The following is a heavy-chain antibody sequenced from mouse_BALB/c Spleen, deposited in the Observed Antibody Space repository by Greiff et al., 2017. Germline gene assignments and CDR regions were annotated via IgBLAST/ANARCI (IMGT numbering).Heavy chain of an antibody. CDR2: INPSNGRT. Sequence: QVQLQQPGAELVKPGASVKLSCKASGYTFTSYWMHWVKQRPGQGLEWIGEINPSNGRTNYNEKFKSKATLTSDKSSSTAYMELSSLTSKDSAVYYGARDPLYYYGRSFDYWGQGTTLTVSA. J-gene: IGHJ2*01. D-gene: IGHD1-1*01. CDR1: GYTFTSYW. CDR3: ARDPLYYYGRSFDY. V-gene: IGHV1S81*02.